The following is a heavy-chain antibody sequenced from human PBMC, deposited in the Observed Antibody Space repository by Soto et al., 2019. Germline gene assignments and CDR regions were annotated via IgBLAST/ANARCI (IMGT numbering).Heavy chain of an antibody. D-gene: IGHD3-3*02. CDR2: INAGSGNT. V-gene: IGHV1-3*01. Sequence: ASVKVSCKATGYTFSAYTMNWVRQAPGQSLEWMGWINAGSGNTKYSQNFQGRVSITRDTSASTVYMELTGLTSEDTAVYYCARDTETLGPRANDALDIWGQGTMVT. CDR1: GYTFSAYT. CDR3: ARDTETLGPRANDALDI. J-gene: IGHJ3*02.